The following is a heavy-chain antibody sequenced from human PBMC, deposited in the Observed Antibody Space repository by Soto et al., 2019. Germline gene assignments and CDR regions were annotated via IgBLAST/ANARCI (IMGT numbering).Heavy chain of an antibody. CDR1: GGSISSGNW. CDR3: ARVGAVAAAPFDS. V-gene: IGHV4-4*02. CDR2: VYHSGST. D-gene: IGHD6-19*01. Sequence: QVQLQESGPGLVKPSGTLSLTCAVSGGSISSGNWWSWVRQPPGEGLEWIGEVYHSGSTNSNPSLKSRVTMSVDKSKNQFSLKLRSVTAADTAVYFFARVGAVAAAPFDSWGQGTLVTVSS. J-gene: IGHJ4*02.